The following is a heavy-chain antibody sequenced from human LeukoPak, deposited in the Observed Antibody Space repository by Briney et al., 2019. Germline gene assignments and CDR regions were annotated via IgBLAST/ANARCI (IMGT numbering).Heavy chain of an antibody. Sequence: PGGSLRLSCAASGFTFDDYGMSWVRQAPGKGLEWVSGINWNGGSTGYADSVKGRFTISRDNAKNSLYLQMNSLRAEDTALYYCARGFLYYDILTGYYTRTSFYYFDYWGQGTLVTVSS. V-gene: IGHV3-20*04. CDR2: INWNGGST. J-gene: IGHJ4*02. D-gene: IGHD3-9*01. CDR3: ARGFLYYDILTGYYTRTSFYYFDY. CDR1: GFTFDDYG.